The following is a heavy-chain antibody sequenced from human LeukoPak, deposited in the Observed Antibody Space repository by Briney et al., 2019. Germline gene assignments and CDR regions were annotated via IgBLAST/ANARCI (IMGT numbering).Heavy chain of an antibody. J-gene: IGHJ5*02. CDR3: ARDSSGWSFDR. V-gene: IGHV4-59*02. Sequence: SETLSLTCTVSGGSVSGYYWGWIRQPPGKGLEWIGYIHYSGSTNYNPSLNSRVTFSVDTSKNQFSLNLSSVTAADTAVYYCARDSSGWSFDRWGQEPWSPSPQ. D-gene: IGHD6-19*01. CDR1: GGSVSGYY. CDR2: IHYSGST.